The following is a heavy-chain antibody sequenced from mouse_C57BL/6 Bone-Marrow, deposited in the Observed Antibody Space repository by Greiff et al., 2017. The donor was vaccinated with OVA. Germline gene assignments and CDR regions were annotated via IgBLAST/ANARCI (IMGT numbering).Heavy chain of an antibody. V-gene: IGHV5-4*01. D-gene: IGHD1-1*01. J-gene: IGHJ1*03. CDR2: ISDGGSYT. CDR1: GFTFSSYA. Sequence: EVQVVESGGGLVKPGGSLKLSCAASGFTFSSYAMSWVRQTPEKRLEWVATISDGGSYTYYPDNVKGRFTISRDNAKNNLYLQMSHLKSEDTAMYYCARDRHYGSLWYFDVWGTGTTVTVSS. CDR3: ARDRHYGSLWYFDV.